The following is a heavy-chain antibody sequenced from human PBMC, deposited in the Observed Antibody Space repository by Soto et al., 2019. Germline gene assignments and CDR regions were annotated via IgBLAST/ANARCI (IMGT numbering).Heavy chain of an antibody. D-gene: IGHD3-3*01. CDR3: ARAIYYDFWSGYPAPEGMDV. V-gene: IGHV4-61*08. Sequence: SETLSLTCTVSGGSISSGGYYWSWIRQHPGKGLEWIGYIYYSGSTNYNPSLKSRVTISVDTSKNQFSLKLSSVTAADTAVYYCARAIYYDFWSGYPAPEGMDVSGQGTMVTV. J-gene: IGHJ6*02. CDR2: IYYSGST. CDR1: GGSISSGGYY.